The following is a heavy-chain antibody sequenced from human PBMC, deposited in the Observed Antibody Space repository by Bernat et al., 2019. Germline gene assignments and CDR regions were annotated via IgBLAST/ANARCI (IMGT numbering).Heavy chain of an antibody. D-gene: IGHD2-2*01. CDR1: GFTFSTYW. CDR3: AREYCSSTSCYGRGRWFDP. J-gene: IGHJ5*02. V-gene: IGHV3-7*03. CDR2: IHQDGGEK. Sequence: EVQLVESGGGLVQPGGSLRLSCAASGFTFSTYWMSWVRQAPGKGLEWVANIHQDGGEKYYVDSVTDRFVISRDNAENSLYLQMNSLRAEDTAVYYCAREYCSSTSCYGRGRWFDPWGQGTLVTVSS.